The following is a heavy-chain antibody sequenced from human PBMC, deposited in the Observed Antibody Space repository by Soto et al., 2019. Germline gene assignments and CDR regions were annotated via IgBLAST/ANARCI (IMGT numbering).Heavy chain of an antibody. V-gene: IGHV1-69*01. Sequence: QLQLVQSGAEVKEPGSAVKVSCKAPADSFSSYGISWVRQAPGQGLEWMGGIIPIFGTTNYAEKFQGRVTITADEYTNTAYVELSSLRSEATALYYWARVFPDCWVEPGVVQGYLGSWGRGTLFTVSS. J-gene: IGHJ4*02. CDR1: ADSFSSYG. D-gene: IGHD3-3*01. CDR3: ARVFPDCWVEPGVVQGYLGS. CDR2: IIPIFGTT.